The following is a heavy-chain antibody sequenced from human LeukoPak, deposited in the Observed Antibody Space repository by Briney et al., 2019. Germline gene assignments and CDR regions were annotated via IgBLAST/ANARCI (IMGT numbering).Heavy chain of an antibody. CDR2: ISSSSSYI. Sequence: GGSLRLSCAASGFTFSSYSMNWVRQAPGKGLEWVSSISSSSSYIYYADSVKGRFTISRDNSKNTLYLQMNSLRAEDTAVYYCTRDLMDYDVSTGLHHYYMDVWGQGTTVTVSS. J-gene: IGHJ6*02. D-gene: IGHD3-9*01. V-gene: IGHV3-21*04. CDR1: GFTFSSYS. CDR3: TRDLMDYDVSTGLHHYYMDV.